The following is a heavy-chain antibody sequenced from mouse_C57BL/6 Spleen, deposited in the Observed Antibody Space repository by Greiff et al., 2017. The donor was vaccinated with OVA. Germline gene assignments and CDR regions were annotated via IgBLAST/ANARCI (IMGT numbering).Heavy chain of an antibody. J-gene: IGHJ3*01. Sequence: EVKVEESGGGLVQPGGSMKLSCVASGFTFSNYWMNWVRQSPEKGLEWVALIRMKSDNSATHYAESVKGRFTISRDDSKSSVYLQMNNLRAEDTGIYYCAGDDYDWFAYWGQGTLVTVSA. CDR2: IRMKSDNSAT. CDR1: GFTFSNYW. V-gene: IGHV6-3*01. D-gene: IGHD2-4*01. CDR3: AGDDYDWFAY.